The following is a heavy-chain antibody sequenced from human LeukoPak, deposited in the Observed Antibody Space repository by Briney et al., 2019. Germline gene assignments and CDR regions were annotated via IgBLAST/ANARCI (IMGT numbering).Heavy chain of an antibody. CDR3: VRDSRAQILYKPED. D-gene: IGHD2-8*01. J-gene: IGHJ4*02. CDR1: GFALSDYR. Sequence: GGCLRLSRVASGFALSDYRMSGVRQAPGKRVEWVANLKQDGSDKYYMGSVKGRLAIYRDNARNAVYLQMNSLRVEDTAFYYCVRDSRAQILYKPEDWGKGVLVTVSS. V-gene: IGHV3-7*03. CDR2: LKQDGSDK.